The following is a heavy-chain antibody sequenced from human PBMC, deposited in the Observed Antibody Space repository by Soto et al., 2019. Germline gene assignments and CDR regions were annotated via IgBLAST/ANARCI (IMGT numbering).Heavy chain of an antibody. CDR2: ISAYNGNT. J-gene: IGHJ4*02. D-gene: IGHD3-22*01. CDR3: AKLYDSSGYYGEDTYYFDY. CDR1: GYTFTSYG. Sequence: SVKVSCKASGYTFTSYGISWVRQAPVQGLEWMGWISAYNGNTNYAQKLQGRVTMTTDTSTSTAYMELRSLRSDDTAVYYCAKLYDSSGYYGEDTYYFDYWGQGTLVTVSS. V-gene: IGHV1-18*01.